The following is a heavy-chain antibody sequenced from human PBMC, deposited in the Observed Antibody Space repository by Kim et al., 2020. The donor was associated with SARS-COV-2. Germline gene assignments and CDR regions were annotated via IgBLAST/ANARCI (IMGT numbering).Heavy chain of an antibody. V-gene: IGHV4-4*02. D-gene: IGHD3-22*01. Sequence: SETLSLTCAVSGGSISSSNWWSWVRQPPGKGLEWIGEIYHSGSTNYNPSLKSRVTISVDKSKNQFSLKLSSVTAADTAVYYCARYDTLLYYYYGMDVWGQGTTVTVSS. CDR2: IYHSGST. CDR1: GGSISSSNW. J-gene: IGHJ6*02. CDR3: ARYDTLLYYYYGMDV.